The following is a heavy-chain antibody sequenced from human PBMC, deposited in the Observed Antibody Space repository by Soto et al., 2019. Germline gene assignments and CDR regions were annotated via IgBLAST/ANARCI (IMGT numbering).Heavy chain of an antibody. D-gene: IGHD2-8*01. CDR2: ISYDGSNK. V-gene: IGHV3-30*18. CDR3: AKGRMVYAILSPFFDY. Sequence: GGSLRLSCAASGFTFSSYGMHWVRQAPGKGLEWVAVISYDGSNKYYADSVKGRFTISRDNSKNTLYLQMNSLRAEDTAVYYCAKGRMVYAILSPFFDYWGQGTLVTVSS. J-gene: IGHJ4*02. CDR1: GFTFSSYG.